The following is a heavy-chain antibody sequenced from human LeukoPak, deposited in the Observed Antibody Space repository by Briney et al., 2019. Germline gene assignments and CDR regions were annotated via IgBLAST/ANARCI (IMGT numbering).Heavy chain of an antibody. D-gene: IGHD6-6*01. CDR1: GYTFTGYH. Sequence: ASEKVSCKASGYTFTGYHIQWVRQAPGQGLEWMGWINPSSGGTKFAQRFQGRITVTRDTAIATAFMELSGLTSDDTALYYFAATSRPSPWYFDFWGQGTLVTVSS. J-gene: IGHJ4*02. V-gene: IGHV1-2*02. CDR3: AATSRPSPWYFDF. CDR2: INPSSGGT.